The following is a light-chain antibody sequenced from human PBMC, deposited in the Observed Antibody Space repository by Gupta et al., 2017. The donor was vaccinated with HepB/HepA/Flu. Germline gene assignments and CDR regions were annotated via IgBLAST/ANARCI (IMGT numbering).Light chain of an antibody. CDR2: DVS. Sequence: QSALTQPASASGSPRQSITISCTGTSSDVGGYNYVSWYQQHPGKAPKLMIYDVSNRPSGVSNRFSGSKSGNTASLTISGLQAEDEADYYCSSYTSSSPLVFGGGTKLTVL. CDR3: SSYTSSSPLV. J-gene: IGLJ3*02. CDR1: SSDVGGYNY. V-gene: IGLV2-14*01.